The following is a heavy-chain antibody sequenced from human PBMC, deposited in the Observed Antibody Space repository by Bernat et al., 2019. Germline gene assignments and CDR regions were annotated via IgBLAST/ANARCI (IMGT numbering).Heavy chain of an antibody. CDR3: ARGVYCSGGSCYSPGFDY. V-gene: IGHV3-74*01. CDR2: INSDGSST. Sequence: EVQLLESGGGLVQPGGSLRLSCAASGFTFSSYWMHWVRQAPGKGLVWVSRINSDGSSTSYADSVKGRFTISRDNAKNTLYLQMNSLRAEDTAVYYCARGVYCSGGSCYSPGFDYWGQGTLVTVSS. J-gene: IGHJ4*02. D-gene: IGHD2-15*01. CDR1: GFTFSSYW.